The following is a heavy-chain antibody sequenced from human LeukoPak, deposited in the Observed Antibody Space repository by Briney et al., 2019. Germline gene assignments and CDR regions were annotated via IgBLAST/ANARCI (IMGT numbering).Heavy chain of an antibody. CDR1: GFTFSNYA. CDR2: IGSNGGST. CDR3: ARYYDSSGYYYHAYFDY. V-gene: IGHV3-64*01. Sequence: GGSLRLSCAASGFTFSNYAMHWVRQAPGKGLEYVSAIGSNGGSTYYANSVKGRFTISRDNSKNTLYLQMGSLRAEDMAVYCCARYYDSSGYYYHAYFDYWGQGTLVTVSS. J-gene: IGHJ4*02. D-gene: IGHD3-22*01.